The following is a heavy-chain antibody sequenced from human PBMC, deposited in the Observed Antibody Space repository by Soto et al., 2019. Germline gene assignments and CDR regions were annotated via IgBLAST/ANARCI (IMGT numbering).Heavy chain of an antibody. J-gene: IGHJ4*02. D-gene: IGHD6-19*01. CDR1: GYTFTSYA. CDR2: INAGNGNT. CDR3: ARDLGGWTDY. V-gene: IGHV1-3*01. Sequence: QVQLVQSGAEVKKPGASVKVSCKASGYTFTSYAMHCVRQAPGQRLEWMGWINAGNGNTKYSQKFQGRITITRDTSASTAYMELSSLRSEDTTVYYCARDLGGWTDYWGQGTLVTVSS.